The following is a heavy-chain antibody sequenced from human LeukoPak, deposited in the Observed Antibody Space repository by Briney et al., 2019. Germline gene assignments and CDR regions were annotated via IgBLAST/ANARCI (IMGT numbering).Heavy chain of an antibody. CDR3: ARDKTTVAGTFDY. V-gene: IGHV1-69*04. J-gene: IGHJ4*02. CDR2: IIPILGIA. Sequence: SVNVSCKASGGTFSSYAISWVRQAPGQGLEWMGRIIPILGIANYAQKFQGRVTITADKSTSTAYMELSSLRSEDTAVYYCARDKTTVAGTFDYWGQGTLVTVSS. CDR1: GGTFSSYA. D-gene: IGHD6-19*01.